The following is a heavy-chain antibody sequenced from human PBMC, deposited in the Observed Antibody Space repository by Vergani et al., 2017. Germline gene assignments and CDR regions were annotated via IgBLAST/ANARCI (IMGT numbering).Heavy chain of an antibody. J-gene: IGHJ6*02. V-gene: IGHV1-69*02. Sequence: QVQLVQSGAEVKKPGSSVKVSCKASGGTFSSYTISWVRQAPGQGLEWMGRIIPILGIANYAQKFQGRVTITANKSTSPDYMELSSLRSEDTAVYYCAGPQASVTDSYYGMDVWGQGTTVTVSS. CDR3: AGPQASVTDSYYGMDV. D-gene: IGHD2-21*02. CDR2: IIPILGIA. CDR1: GGTFSSYT.